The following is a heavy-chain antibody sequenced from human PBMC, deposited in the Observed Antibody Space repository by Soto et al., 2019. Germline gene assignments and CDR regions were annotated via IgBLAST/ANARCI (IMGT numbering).Heavy chain of an antibody. J-gene: IGHJ5*02. CDR2: MNPRSGGS. CDR1: GYTFTNYY. CDR3: ARPDDSTSYPLDL. V-gene: IGHV1-2*02. D-gene: IGHD4-4*01. Sequence: GASVKVSCKASGYTFTNYYMLWLRQAPGQGLEWMGWMNPRSGGSKYAQAFQYRVTMTRDASISTAYMEMTSLSNGDTAVYFCARPDDSTSYPLDLWGPGTLVPSPQ.